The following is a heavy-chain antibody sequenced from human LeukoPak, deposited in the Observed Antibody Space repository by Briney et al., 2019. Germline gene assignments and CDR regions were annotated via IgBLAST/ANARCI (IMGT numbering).Heavy chain of an antibody. CDR3: AKLTNSRNCYDSSGYYYGAFDY. J-gene: IGHJ4*02. CDR1: GFTFSYYG. Sequence: GGSLRHSCAASGFTFSYYGMHWVRQAPGKGLEWVAVIWYDGSNKYYADSVKGRFTISRDNSKNTLYLQMNSLRAEDTAVYYCAKLTNSRNCYDSSGYYYGAFDYWGQGTLVTVSS. V-gene: IGHV3-30*02. CDR2: IWYDGSNK. D-gene: IGHD3-22*01.